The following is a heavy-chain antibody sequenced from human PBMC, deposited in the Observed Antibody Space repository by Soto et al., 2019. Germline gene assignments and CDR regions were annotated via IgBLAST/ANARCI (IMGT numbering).Heavy chain of an antibody. CDR2: MNPNSGNT. CDR3: ARRSSSWYGYYYYGMDV. J-gene: IGHJ6*02. D-gene: IGHD6-13*01. CDR1: GYTFTSYD. V-gene: IGHV1-8*01. Sequence: QVQLVQSGAEVKKPGASVKVSCKASGYTFTSYDINWVRQATGQGLEWMGWMNPNSGNTGYAQKFQGRVTMTRNTSISTAYMELSSLRSEDTAMYYCARRSSSWYGYYYYGMDVWGQGTTVTVSS.